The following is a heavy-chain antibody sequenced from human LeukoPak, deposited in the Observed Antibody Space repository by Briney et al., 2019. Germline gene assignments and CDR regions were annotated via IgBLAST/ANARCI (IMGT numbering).Heavy chain of an antibody. D-gene: IGHD6-13*01. CDR1: GFTFADYA. Sequence: GGSLRLSCAASGFTFADYAMHWVRQAPGKGLEWVSLISWDGGSTYYADSVKGRFTISRDNSKNSLYLQMNSLRAEDTALYYCAKDLYSSSYYYYYGMDVWGKGPTVTVSS. CDR3: AKDLYSSSYYYYYGMDV. CDR2: ISWDGGST. J-gene: IGHJ6*04. V-gene: IGHV3-43D*04.